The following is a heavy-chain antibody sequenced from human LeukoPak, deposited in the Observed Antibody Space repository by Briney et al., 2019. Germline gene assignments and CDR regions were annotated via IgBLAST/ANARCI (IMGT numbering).Heavy chain of an antibody. CDR2: INHSGST. V-gene: IGHV4-34*01. D-gene: IGHD3-22*01. J-gene: IGHJ5*02. Sequence: KTSETLSLTCAVYGGTFSGYYWSWIRQPPGKGLEWIGEINHSGSTNYNPSPKSRVTISVDTSKNQFSLKLSSVTAADTAVYYCARGARDYYDSSGYNNWFDPWGQGTLVTVSS. CDR1: GGTFSGYY. CDR3: ARGARDYYDSSGYNNWFDP.